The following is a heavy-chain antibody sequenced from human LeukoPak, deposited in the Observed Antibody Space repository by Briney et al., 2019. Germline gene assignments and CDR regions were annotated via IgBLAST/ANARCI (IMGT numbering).Heavy chain of an antibody. V-gene: IGHV3-11*01. Sequence: GGSLRPSCAASGFTFSDYYMSWIRQAPGEGLEWVSYITSSDSTIYYADSVKGRFTISRDNAKNSLYLQMHSLRAEDTAVYYCARGDFWSGYWYFDLWGRGTLVTVSS. D-gene: IGHD3-3*01. CDR3: ARGDFWSGYWYFDL. CDR2: ITSSDSTI. J-gene: IGHJ2*01. CDR1: GFTFSDYY.